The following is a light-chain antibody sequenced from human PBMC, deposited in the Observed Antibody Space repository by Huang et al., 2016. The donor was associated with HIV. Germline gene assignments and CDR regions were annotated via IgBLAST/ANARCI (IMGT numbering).Light chain of an antibody. V-gene: IGKV3-20*01. CDR1: QSLRSRY. CDR2: DTS. J-gene: IGKJ2*01. Sequence: EIVLTQSPGPLSLSPGERASLSCRASQSLRSRYFAWYQQKPGQAPRLLIYDTSIRATDIPDRLSGSGSGTDFTLTISRLEPEDFAIYYCQQYGSSPPYTFGQGTKLEIK. CDR3: QQYGSSPPYT.